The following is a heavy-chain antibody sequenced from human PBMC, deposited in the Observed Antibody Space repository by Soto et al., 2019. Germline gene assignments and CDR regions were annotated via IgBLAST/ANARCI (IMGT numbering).Heavy chain of an antibody. CDR2: IYYSGST. J-gene: IGHJ3*02. CDR1: GGSISSYY. Sequence: NPSETLSLTCTVSGGSISSYYWSWIRQPPGKGLEWIGYIYYSGSTNYNPSLKSRVTILVDTSKNQFSLKLSSVTAADTAVYYCARHVGSCSGGSCLGDAGDIWGQGTMVTVSS. V-gene: IGHV4-59*08. D-gene: IGHD2-15*01. CDR3: ARHVGSCSGGSCLGDAGDI.